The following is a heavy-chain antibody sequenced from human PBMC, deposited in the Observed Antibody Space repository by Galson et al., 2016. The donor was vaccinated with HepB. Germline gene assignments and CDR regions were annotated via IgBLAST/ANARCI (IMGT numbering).Heavy chain of an antibody. V-gene: IGHV3-30*04. J-gene: IGHJ4*02. CDR2: ISYDGSNK. CDR1: GFTSSIYA. Sequence: LRLSCAASGFTSSIYAMHWVRQAPGKGLEWVAVISYDGSNKYYADSVKGRFTISRDNSMDTLYLQMDSLRPDDTAVYYCGRGPRALTVAATGANLDNWGQGTLVTVSS. CDR3: GRGPRALTVAATGANLDN. D-gene: IGHD4/OR15-4a*01.